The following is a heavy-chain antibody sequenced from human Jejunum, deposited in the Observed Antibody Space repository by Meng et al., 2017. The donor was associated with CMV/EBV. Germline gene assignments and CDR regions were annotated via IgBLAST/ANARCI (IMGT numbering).Heavy chain of an antibody. CDR2: IYPGDSDT. D-gene: IGHD3-22*01. J-gene: IGHJ4*02. V-gene: IGHV5-51*01. CDR3: ASSYYLSGVFDN. Sequence: SGYSFTTSWIGWVRPMPGKGPEWMGSIYPGDSDTRYSPSFQGQVSISADRSITTAYLQWSSLKASDTAMYYCASSYYLSGVFDNWGQGTLVTVSS. CDR1: GYSFTTSW.